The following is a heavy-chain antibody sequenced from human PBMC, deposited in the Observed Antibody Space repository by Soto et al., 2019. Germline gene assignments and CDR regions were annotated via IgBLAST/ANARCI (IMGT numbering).Heavy chain of an antibody. Sequence: QLQLQESGLGLVKPSETLSLTCTVSGGSISSSSSYWGWIRQPPGKGLGGIGSMSYSGRTYNNPSLKSRATLSVDTSQSRISLKLTSVTAADTAVYYCARHRVPSVYDPIPGCFDSWGQGILVTASS. V-gene: IGHV4-39*01. CDR3: ARHRVPSVYDPIPGCFDS. CDR2: MSYSGRT. D-gene: IGHD5-12*01. J-gene: IGHJ4*02. CDR1: GGSISSSSSY.